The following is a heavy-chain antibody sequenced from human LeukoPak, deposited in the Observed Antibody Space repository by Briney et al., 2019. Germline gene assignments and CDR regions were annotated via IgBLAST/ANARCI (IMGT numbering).Heavy chain of an antibody. CDR2: IIPILGIA. CDR3: ARERTYELPDY. D-gene: IGHD1-7*01. CDR1: GGTFSSYA. V-gene: IGHV1-69*04. Sequence: APVKVSCKASGGTFSSYAISWVRQAPGQGLEWMGRIIPILGIANYAQKFQGRVTITADKSTSTAYMELSSLRSEDTAVYYCARERTYELPDYWGQGTLVTVSS. J-gene: IGHJ4*02.